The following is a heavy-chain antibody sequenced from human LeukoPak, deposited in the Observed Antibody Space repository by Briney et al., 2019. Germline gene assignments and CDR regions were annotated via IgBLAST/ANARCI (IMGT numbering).Heavy chain of an antibody. CDR3: AGYSYGYLYFDL. D-gene: IGHD5-18*01. J-gene: IGHJ2*01. Sequence: SETLSLTCTVSGGSISPFSWSWIRQPPGKGLEWIGYIYYTGSTNYNPSLKSRVTISVDTSKNQFSLKLSSVTAADTAVYYCAGYSYGYLYFDLWGRGTLVTVSS. CDR1: GGSISPFS. CDR2: IYYTGST. V-gene: IGHV4-59*01.